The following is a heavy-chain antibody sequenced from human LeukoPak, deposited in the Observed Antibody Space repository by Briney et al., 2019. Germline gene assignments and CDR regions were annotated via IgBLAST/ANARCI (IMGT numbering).Heavy chain of an antibody. CDR2: IYPGDSDT. D-gene: IGHD5-18*01. J-gene: IGHJ4*02. CDR1: GYSFTGSW. Sequence: GESLKISCXGSGYSFTGSWIAWVRQMAGKGLEWMRIIYPGDSDTRYSPSFQGQVTISADKSISAAYLQWSSLKASDTAMYYCARLRTAMDPFDYWGQGILVTVSS. V-gene: IGHV5-51*01. CDR3: ARLRTAMDPFDY.